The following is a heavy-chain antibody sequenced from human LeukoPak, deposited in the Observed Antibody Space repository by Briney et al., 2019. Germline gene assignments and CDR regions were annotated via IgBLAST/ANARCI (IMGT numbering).Heavy chain of an antibody. D-gene: IGHD3-3*01. V-gene: IGHV1-69*06. CDR2: IIPIFGTA. Sequence: ASVKVSSKASGYTFTSYAISWVRQAPGQGLEWMGGIIPIFGTANYAQKFQGRVTITADISTNTVYMELSSLRSEDTAVYFCAGIPVFGVVLHQEPVWGKGTTVTVSS. J-gene: IGHJ6*04. CDR3: AGIPVFGVVLHQEPV. CDR1: GYTFTSYA.